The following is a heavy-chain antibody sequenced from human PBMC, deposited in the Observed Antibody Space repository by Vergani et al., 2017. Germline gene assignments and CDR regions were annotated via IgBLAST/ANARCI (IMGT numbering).Heavy chain of an antibody. CDR1: GFTFSSYA. CDR2: ISGSGGST. V-gene: IGHV3-23*04. CDR3: ARDFQRAPGWDFWSGYRDYYYYYGMDV. D-gene: IGHD3-3*01. Sequence: EVQLVESGGGLVQPGGSLRLSCAASGFTFSSYAMSWFRQAPGKGLEWVSAISGSGGSTYYADSVKGRVTISRDNSKNTLYLQMNSLRAEDTAVYYCARDFQRAPGWDFWSGYRDYYYYYGMDVWGQGTTVTVSS. J-gene: IGHJ6*02.